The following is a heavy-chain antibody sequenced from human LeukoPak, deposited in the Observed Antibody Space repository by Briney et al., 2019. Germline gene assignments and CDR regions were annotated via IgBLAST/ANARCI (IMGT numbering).Heavy chain of an antibody. J-gene: IGHJ4*02. D-gene: IGHD1-14*01. CDR2: IYHSGGA. CDR3: AYNRNFALDN. Sequence: SETLSLTCAVSGASIDSHSWWSWVRQPPGKGLEWIGEIYHSGGANYKPSLKSRVTMSVDTSMNHFSLKLTSVTAADTAVYYCAYNRNFALDNWGQGTLVTVSS. CDR1: GASIDSHSW. V-gene: IGHV4/OR15-8*01.